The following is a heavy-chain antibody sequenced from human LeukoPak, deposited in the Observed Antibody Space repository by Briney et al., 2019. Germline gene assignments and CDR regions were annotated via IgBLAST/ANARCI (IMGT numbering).Heavy chain of an antibody. Sequence: GGSLRLSCAASGFTFSSYSMNWVRQAPGKGLEWVSSISSSSSYIYYADSVKGRFTISRDNAKNSLYLQMNSLRAEDTAVYYCATRDYYDSSGANFDYWGQGTLVTVSS. V-gene: IGHV3-21*01. CDR2: ISSSSSYI. D-gene: IGHD3-22*01. CDR3: ATRDYYDSSGANFDY. CDR1: GFTFSSYS. J-gene: IGHJ4*02.